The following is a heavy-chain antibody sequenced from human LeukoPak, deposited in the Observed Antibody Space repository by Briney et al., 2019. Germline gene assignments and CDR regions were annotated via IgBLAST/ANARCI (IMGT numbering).Heavy chain of an antibody. D-gene: IGHD5-24*01. J-gene: IGHJ4*02. CDR1: GGSFSGYY. CDR3: ARNFPDGYNLV. CDR2: INHSGST. Sequence: PSETLSLTCAVYGGSFSGYYWSWIRQPPGKGLEWIGEINHSGSTNYNPSLKSRVTISVDTSKNQFSLKLSSVTAADTAVYYCARNFPDGYNLVWGQGTLVTVSS. V-gene: IGHV4-34*01.